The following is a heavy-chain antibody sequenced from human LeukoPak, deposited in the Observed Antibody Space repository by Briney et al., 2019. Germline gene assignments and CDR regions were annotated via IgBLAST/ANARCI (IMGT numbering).Heavy chain of an antibody. J-gene: IGHJ4*02. CDR1: GDSISSYY. V-gene: IGHV4-59*08. Sequence: SETLSLTCTVSGDSISSYYWSWIRQPPGKGLEWIGYISYSGITNYSPSLKSRVTISIDTSKSQFSLKLRSLTAADTAVYYCTRLLRGVSPFDYWGQGTLVIVSS. D-gene: IGHD3-10*01. CDR2: ISYSGIT. CDR3: TRLLRGVSPFDY.